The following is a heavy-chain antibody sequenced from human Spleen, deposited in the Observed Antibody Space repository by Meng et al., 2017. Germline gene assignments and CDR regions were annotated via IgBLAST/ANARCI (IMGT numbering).Heavy chain of an antibody. Sequence: ASVKVSCKASGYTFTGYYMHWVRQAPGQGLEWMGRINPNSGGTNYAQKFQGRVTMTRDTSISTAYMELRSLRSDDTAVYYCAREGDVEMATIPYFDYWGQGTLVTVSS. J-gene: IGHJ4*02. CDR2: INPNSGGT. V-gene: IGHV1-2*06. CDR1: GYTFTGYY. D-gene: IGHD5-24*01. CDR3: AREGDVEMATIPYFDY.